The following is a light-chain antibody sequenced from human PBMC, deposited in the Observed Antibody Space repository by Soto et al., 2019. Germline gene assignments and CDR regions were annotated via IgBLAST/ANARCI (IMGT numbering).Light chain of an antibody. Sequence: EIVMTQSPATLSVSPGERATLSCRASQSVNRNLAWYQQKPGQTPRLLIYDASSRATGIPARFSGSVSGTDFTLTISSLQSEDFAVYSGQQYNNWPLTFGGGTNVEIK. CDR3: QQYNNWPLT. CDR1: QSVNRN. V-gene: IGKV3-15*01. CDR2: DAS. J-gene: IGKJ4*01.